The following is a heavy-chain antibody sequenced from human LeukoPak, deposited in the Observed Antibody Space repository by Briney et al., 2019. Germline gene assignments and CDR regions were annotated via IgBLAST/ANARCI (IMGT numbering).Heavy chain of an antibody. CDR2: IIPIFGTA. CDR3: ARTPRRRRYFGY. CDR1: GGTFSSYA. J-gene: IGHJ4*02. V-gene: IGHV1-69*05. Sequence: ASVKVSCKASGGTFSSYAISWVRQAPGQGLEWMGRIIPIFGTANYAQKFQGRVTITTDESTSTAYMELSSLRSEDAAVYYCARTPRRRRYFGYWGQGTLVTVSS.